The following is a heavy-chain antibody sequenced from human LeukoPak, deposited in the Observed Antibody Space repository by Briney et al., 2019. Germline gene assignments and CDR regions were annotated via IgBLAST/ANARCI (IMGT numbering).Heavy chain of an antibody. D-gene: IGHD3-16*01. CDR3: ARDLSSYVISDDL. CDR2: VYPKTGGT. Sequence: ASVRVSCKTSGYTFSDYYMHWVRQAPGQGLEWMGGVYPKTGGTNYAREFEGRVTMTRDTSISTAYMELSRLTSDDTAVYYCARDLSSYVISDDLRGHGTLVTVSS. J-gene: IGHJ4*03. CDR1: GYTFSDYY. V-gene: IGHV1-2*02.